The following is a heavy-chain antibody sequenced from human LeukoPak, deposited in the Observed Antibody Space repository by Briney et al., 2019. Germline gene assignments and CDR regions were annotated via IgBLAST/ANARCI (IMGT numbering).Heavy chain of an antibody. V-gene: IGHV3-33*08. CDR2: IWYDGSNK. CDR3: ARAFRDYDILTGYFVGWFDP. D-gene: IGHD3-9*01. J-gene: IGHJ5*02. Sequence: GGSLRLSCAASGFILRDFWMAWVRQAPGKGLEWVAVIWYDGSNKYYADSVKGRFTISRDNSKNTLYLQMNSLRAEDTAVYYCARAFRDYDILTGYFVGWFDPWGQGTLVTVSS. CDR1: GFILRDFW.